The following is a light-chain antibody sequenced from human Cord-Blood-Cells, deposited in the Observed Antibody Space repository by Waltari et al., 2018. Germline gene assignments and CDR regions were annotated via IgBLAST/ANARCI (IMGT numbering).Light chain of an antibody. CDR2: WAS. CDR1: QRVLYSSNNKKY. CDR3: QQYYSTPPYT. Sequence: DIVMTQSPDSLAVSLGERATINCKSSQRVLYSSNNKKYLAWYQQKPGQPPKLPIYWASTRESGVPDRFSGSGSGTDVTLTISSLQAEDVAVYYCQQYYSTPPYTFGPGTKVDIK. V-gene: IGKV4-1*01. J-gene: IGKJ3*01.